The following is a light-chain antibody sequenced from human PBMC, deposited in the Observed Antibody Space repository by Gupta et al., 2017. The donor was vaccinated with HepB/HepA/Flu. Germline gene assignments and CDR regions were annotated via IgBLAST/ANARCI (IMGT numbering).Light chain of an antibody. J-gene: IGLJ2*01. CDR2: QNT. Sequence: QSVLTQSPSASGTPGQRVTISCSGSRSDIGSNYVYWYQQFPGTAPKLLIYQNTQRPSGVPDRFSGSKSGTSASLTINGLQAEDEAHYYCSTWEDIRNGVVFGGGTRLTVL. V-gene: IGLV1-47*01. CDR3: STWEDIRNGVV. CDR1: RSDIGSNY.